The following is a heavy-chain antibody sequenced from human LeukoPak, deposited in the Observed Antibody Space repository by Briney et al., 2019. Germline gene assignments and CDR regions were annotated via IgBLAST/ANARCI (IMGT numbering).Heavy chain of an antibody. CDR3: ARQSGDYSYYYYMDV. J-gene: IGHJ6*03. CDR1: GFTFSSYS. D-gene: IGHD2-21*02. CDR2: ISRSSSTI. V-gene: IGHV3-48*01. Sequence: PGGSLRLSCAASGFTFSSYSMNWVRQAPGKGLEWVSYISRSSSTIYYADSVKGRFTISRDNAKNSLYLQMNSLKASDTAMYYCARQSGDYSYYYYMDVWGKGTTVTISS.